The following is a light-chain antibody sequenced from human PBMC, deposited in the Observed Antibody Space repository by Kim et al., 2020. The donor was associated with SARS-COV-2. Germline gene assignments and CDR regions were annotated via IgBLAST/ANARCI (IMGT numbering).Light chain of an antibody. Sequence: SYELTQPPSVSVSPGQTASITCSGDKLGDKYACWYQQKPGQSPVLVIYQDSKRPSGIPERFSGSNSGNTATLTISGTPAMDDADYYCQAWDSSTVV. CDR2: QDS. J-gene: IGLJ2*01. CDR3: QAWDSSTVV. CDR1: KLGDKY. V-gene: IGLV3-1*01.